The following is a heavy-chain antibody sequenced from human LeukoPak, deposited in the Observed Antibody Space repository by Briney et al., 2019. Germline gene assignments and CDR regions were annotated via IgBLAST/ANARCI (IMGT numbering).Heavy chain of an antibody. V-gene: IGHV1-2*02. CDR3: ARVESIQGGYYFDY. CDR2: INPNSCGK. Sequence: ASVKVSCKASGYTFTGYYMHWVRQAPGQGLEWMGWINPNSCGKNYAQTVQGRVTMTRDTSNSTAYMELSRLRSDDTAVYYCARVESIQGGYYFDYWGQGTLVTVSS. J-gene: IGHJ4*02. CDR1: GYTFTGYY. D-gene: IGHD3-16*01.